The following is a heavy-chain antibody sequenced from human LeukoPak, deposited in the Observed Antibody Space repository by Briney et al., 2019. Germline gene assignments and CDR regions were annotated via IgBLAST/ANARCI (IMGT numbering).Heavy chain of an antibody. CDR3: ARVANDYGSDWYFDL. J-gene: IGHJ2*01. D-gene: IGHD4-17*01. V-gene: IGHV1-69*06. CDR2: IIPIFGTT. CDR1: GGTFSSYA. Sequence: GAPVKVSCKASGGTFSSYAISWVRQAPVQGLEWMGGIIPIFGTTNYAQKFQDRVTITADKSTSTAYMELSSLRSEDTAVYYCARVANDYGSDWYFDLWGRGTLVTVSS.